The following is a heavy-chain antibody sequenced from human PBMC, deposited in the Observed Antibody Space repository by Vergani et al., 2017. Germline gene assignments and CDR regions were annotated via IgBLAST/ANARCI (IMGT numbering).Heavy chain of an antibody. V-gene: IGHV4-59*01. CDR1: GGSISSYY. Sequence: QVQLQESGPGLVKPSETLSLTCTVSGGSISSYYWSWIRQPPGKGLEWIGYIYYSGSTNYNPSLKSRVTIPVDTSKNQFSLKLSSVTTADTAVYSRARIEDYYSGYDLYYYYMDVWGKGTTVTVSS. CDR3: ARIEDYYSGYDLYYYYMDV. J-gene: IGHJ6*03. D-gene: IGHD5-12*01. CDR2: IYYSGST.